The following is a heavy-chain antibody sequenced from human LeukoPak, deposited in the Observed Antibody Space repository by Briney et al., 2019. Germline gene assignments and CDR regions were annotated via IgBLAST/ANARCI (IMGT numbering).Heavy chain of an antibody. J-gene: IGHJ5*02. Sequence: SETLSLTCTVSGGSISSGSYYWSWIRQQPGKGLEWIGYIYYSGSTNFNPSLKSRVTISVDTSKNQFSLKLSSVTAADTAVYYCAREGTAGTNLNWFDPWGQGTLVTVSS. CDR1: GGSISSGSYY. CDR3: AREGTAGTNLNWFDP. V-gene: IGHV4-61*01. D-gene: IGHD1-1*01. CDR2: IYYSGST.